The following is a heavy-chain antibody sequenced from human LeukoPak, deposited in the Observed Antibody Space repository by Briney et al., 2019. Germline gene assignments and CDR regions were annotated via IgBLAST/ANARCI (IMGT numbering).Heavy chain of an antibody. V-gene: IGHV3-33*01. J-gene: IGHJ4*02. Sequence: PGRSLRLSCAASGFTFSSYGMHWVRQAPGKGLEWVAVIWYDGSNKYYADSVKGRFTISRDNSKNTLYLQMNSLRAEDTAVYYCAGDPGSSGPTFYFDYWGQGTLVTVSS. CDR3: AGDPGSSGPTFYFDY. D-gene: IGHD6-19*01. CDR1: GFTFSSYG. CDR2: IWYDGSNK.